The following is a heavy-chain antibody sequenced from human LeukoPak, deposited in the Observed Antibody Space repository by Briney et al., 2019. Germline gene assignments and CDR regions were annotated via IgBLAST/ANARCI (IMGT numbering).Heavy chain of an antibody. CDR3: ARVNYSSGWYVDY. CDR2: IHHSGST. CDR1: GGSINNHY. J-gene: IGHJ4*02. V-gene: IGHV4-34*01. Sequence: SQTLSLTCRVSGGSINNHYWTWIRQPPGMALEWLGQIHHSGSTNYNPSLKSRVTISVDTSKNQFSLKLSSVTAADTAVYYCARVNYSSGWYVDYWGQGTLVTVSS. D-gene: IGHD6-19*01.